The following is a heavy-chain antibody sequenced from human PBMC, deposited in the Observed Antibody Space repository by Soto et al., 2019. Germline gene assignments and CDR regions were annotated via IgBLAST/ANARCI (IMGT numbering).Heavy chain of an antibody. CDR2: INAGNGNT. J-gene: IGHJ5*02. CDR3: ARDRGDYGGNSSWFDP. Sequence: QVQLVQSGAEVKKPGASVKVSCKASGYTFTSYAMHWVRQAPGQRLECMGWINAGNGNTKYSQKFQGRVTITRDTSASTAYMELSSLRSEDTAVYYCARDRGDYGGNSSWFDPWGQGTLVTVSS. D-gene: IGHD4-17*01. V-gene: IGHV1-3*01. CDR1: GYTFTSYA.